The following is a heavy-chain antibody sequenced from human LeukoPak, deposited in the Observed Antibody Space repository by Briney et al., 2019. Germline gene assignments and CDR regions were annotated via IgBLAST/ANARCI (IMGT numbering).Heavy chain of an antibody. J-gene: IGHJ6*02. V-gene: IGHV3-48*01. CDR2: ISSSSTI. CDR3: ARDPSAVYGVDV. CDR1: GFTFSSYS. Sequence: GGSLRLSCAASGFTFSSYSMNWVRQAPGEGLEWVSYISSSSTIYYADSVKGRFTISRDSAKNSLYLQMSSLRAEDTAVYYCARDPSAVYGVDVWGQGTTVTVSS.